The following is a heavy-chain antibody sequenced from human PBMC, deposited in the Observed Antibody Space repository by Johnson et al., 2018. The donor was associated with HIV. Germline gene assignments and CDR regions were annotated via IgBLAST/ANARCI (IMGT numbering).Heavy chain of an antibody. Sequence: VQLVESGGGLVQPGGSLRLSCAASGFTFSSYWMHWVRQGPGKGLVWVSRINSDGSSTRYADSVKGRFTISRDNAKNTLYLQMNSLRAEDTAVYYCARERDTDMAGDAFDIWGQGTKVTVSS. V-gene: IGHV3-74*01. CDR3: ARERDTDMAGDAFDI. D-gene: IGHD5-18*01. J-gene: IGHJ3*02. CDR2: INSDGSST. CDR1: GFTFSSYW.